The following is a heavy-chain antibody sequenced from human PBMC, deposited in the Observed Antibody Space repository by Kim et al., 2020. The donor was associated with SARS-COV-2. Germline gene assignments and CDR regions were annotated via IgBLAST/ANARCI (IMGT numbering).Heavy chain of an antibody. CDR2: ISYDGSDK. CDR1: GFTFSSSA. Sequence: GGSLRLSCAASGFTFSSSAMHWVRQAPGKGLECVALISYDGSDKNYAESVKGRFTISRDNSKNTLYLQMNSLQPQDTAVYYCAKDNYGSIDYWGQGTLVTVSS. CDR3: AKDNYGSIDY. J-gene: IGHJ4*02. D-gene: IGHD3-10*01. V-gene: IGHV3-30-3*01.